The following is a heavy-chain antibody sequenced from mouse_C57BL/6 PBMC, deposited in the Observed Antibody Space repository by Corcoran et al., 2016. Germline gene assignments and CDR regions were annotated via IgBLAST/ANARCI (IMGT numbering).Heavy chain of an antibody. CDR3: ARWLRRSMDY. CDR1: GYTFTDYY. D-gene: IGHD2-2*01. V-gene: IGHV1-26*01. J-gene: IGHJ4*01. Sequence: EVQVQHSGPELVRPGASVKISCKASGYTFTDYYMNWVKQSHGKCLEWIGDINPNNGGTSYNQKFKGTATLTVDKSSSTAYMELRSLTSEDSAVYYCARWLRRSMDYWGQGTSVTVSS. CDR2: INPNNGGT.